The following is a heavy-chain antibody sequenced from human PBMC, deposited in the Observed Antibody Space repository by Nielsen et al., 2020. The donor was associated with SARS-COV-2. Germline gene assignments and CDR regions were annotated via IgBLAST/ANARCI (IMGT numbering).Heavy chain of an antibody. Sequence: LTCAASGFTFRRSAMHWVRQAPGNGLEWVAIISYDGNNKYADSVKGRFTISRDNSKNTLYLEMTSLRAEDTAVYYCARETIEHTSSFFDFWGQGTLVTVSS. CDR3: ARETIEHTSSFFDF. CDR2: ISYDGNNK. V-gene: IGHV3-30*04. CDR1: GFTFRRSA. D-gene: IGHD6-6*01. J-gene: IGHJ4*02.